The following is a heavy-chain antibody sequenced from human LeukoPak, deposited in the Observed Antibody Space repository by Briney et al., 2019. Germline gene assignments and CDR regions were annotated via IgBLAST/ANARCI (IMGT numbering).Heavy chain of an antibody. Sequence: SETLSLTCTVSGGSISSYYWSWIRQPPGKGLEWIGYIYYSGSTNYNPSLKSRVTISVDTSKNQFSLELSSVTAADTAVYYCATQGYSGYDYYYYYGMDVWGQGTTVTVSS. CDR2: IYYSGST. J-gene: IGHJ6*02. V-gene: IGHV4-59*01. CDR3: ATQGYSGYDYYYYYGMDV. D-gene: IGHD5-12*01. CDR1: GGSISSYY.